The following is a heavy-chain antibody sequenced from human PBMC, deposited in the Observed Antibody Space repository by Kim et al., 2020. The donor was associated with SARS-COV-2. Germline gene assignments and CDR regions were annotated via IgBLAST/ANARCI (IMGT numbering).Heavy chain of an antibody. J-gene: IGHJ5*02. V-gene: IGHV3-23*01. D-gene: IGHD3-10*01. CDR3: AKDLGSYYGSVSSGWFDP. Sequence: TGPITISSDTSKNTLYLNMNSLRAEDTAVYYCAKDLGSYYGSVSSGWFDPWGQGTLVTVSS.